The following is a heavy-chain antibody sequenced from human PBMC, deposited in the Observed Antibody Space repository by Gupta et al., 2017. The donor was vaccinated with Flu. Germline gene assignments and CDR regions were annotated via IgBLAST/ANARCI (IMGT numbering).Heavy chain of an antibody. V-gene: IGHV3-48*03. Sequence: EVQLVESGGGLLTPGGSLRLFCDASGFTLASYDMSWVRQAPGRGLEWVSFISSSGVTYYGDPVRGRFTISRDNAKNSLYLQMSGLRDEDTAVYYCATGHWAKWGQGTLVTVSS. CDR1: GFTLASYD. J-gene: IGHJ4*02. CDR3: ATGHWAK. D-gene: IGHD3-16*01. CDR2: ISSSGVT.